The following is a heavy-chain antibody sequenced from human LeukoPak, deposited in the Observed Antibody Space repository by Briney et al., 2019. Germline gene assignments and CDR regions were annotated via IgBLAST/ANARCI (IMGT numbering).Heavy chain of an antibody. CDR3: AKDTRRDKSGYYYEVFHY. V-gene: IGHV3-23*01. CDR1: GFTFSSYA. J-gene: IGHJ4*02. CDR2: IRGSGGST. D-gene: IGHD3-3*01. Sequence: GGSLRLSCAASGFTFSSYAMSWVRQAPGKGLEWVSAIRGSGGSTYNADSVKGRFTISRDNSKNTLYLQMNSLRAEDTAVYYCAKDTRRDKSGYYYEVFHYWGQGTLVTVSS.